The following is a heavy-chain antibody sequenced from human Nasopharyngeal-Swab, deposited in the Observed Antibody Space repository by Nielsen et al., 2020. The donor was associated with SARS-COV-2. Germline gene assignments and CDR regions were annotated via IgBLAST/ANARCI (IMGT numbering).Heavy chain of an antibody. D-gene: IGHD5-18*01. Sequence: GGSLRLSCSASGFTFSSYAMHWVRQAPGKGLEYVSAISSNGGSTYYADSVKGRFTISRDNSKNTLYLQMNSLRAEDTAVYYCAKDPRNTAMVNYFDYWGQGTLVTVSS. J-gene: IGHJ4*02. CDR2: ISSNGGST. CDR3: AKDPRNTAMVNYFDY. V-gene: IGHV3-64*04. CDR1: GFTFSSYA.